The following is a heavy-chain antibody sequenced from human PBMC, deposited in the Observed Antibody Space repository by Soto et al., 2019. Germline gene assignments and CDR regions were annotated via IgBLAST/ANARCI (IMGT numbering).Heavy chain of an antibody. CDR1: GFTFSSYG. V-gene: IGHV3-30*18. CDR3: AKEVGDLSYYYGMDV. Sequence: QVQLVESGGGVVQPGRSLRLSCAASGFTFSSYGMHWVRQAPGKGLEWVAVISYDGSNKYYADSVKGRFTISRDNSKNTLYLQMNSLRAEDTAVYYCAKEVGDLSYYYGMDVWGQGTTVTVSS. J-gene: IGHJ6*02. D-gene: IGHD2-15*01. CDR2: ISYDGSNK.